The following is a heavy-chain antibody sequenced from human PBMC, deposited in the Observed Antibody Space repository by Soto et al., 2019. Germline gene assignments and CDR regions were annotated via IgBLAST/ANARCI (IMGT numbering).Heavy chain of an antibody. D-gene: IGHD2-2*01. CDR3: AKEGLFRLDQ. CDR2: IDGNGGSP. J-gene: IGHJ1*01. V-gene: IGHV3-23*01. CDR1: GFTFSTYA. Sequence: EVQLLESGGGLVQPGGSLRLSCAVSGFTFSTYAMNWVRQAPGKGLEWVSEIDGNGGSPYYADSVKGRFTISRDNSKNTLYLQMTRLRAEDTAVYYCAKEGLFRLDQWGQGTLVTVSS.